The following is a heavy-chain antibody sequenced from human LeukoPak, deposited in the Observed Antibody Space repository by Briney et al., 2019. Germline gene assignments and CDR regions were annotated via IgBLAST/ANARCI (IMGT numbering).Heavy chain of an antibody. D-gene: IGHD3-22*01. CDR3: AKVPPNYYDSSGYYFSVDYYFDY. V-gene: IGHV3-23*01. CDR1: GFTVSSNY. CDR2: ISGSGGST. J-gene: IGHJ4*02. Sequence: GGSLRLSCAASGFTVSSNYMSWVRQAPGKGLEWVSAISGSGGSTYYADSVKGRFTISRDNSKNTLYLQMNSLRAEDTAVYYCAKVPPNYYDSSGYYFSVDYYFDYWGQGTLVTVSS.